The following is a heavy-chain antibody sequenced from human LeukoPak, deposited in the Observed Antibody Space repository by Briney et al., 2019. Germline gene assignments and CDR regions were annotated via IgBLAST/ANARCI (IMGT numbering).Heavy chain of an antibody. CDR1: GDSISSSSYY. V-gene: IGHV4-39*01. Sequence: SPSETLSLTCTVSGDSISSSSYYWGWIRQPPGKGLEWIGSIFYSGSTYYNPSLERRVTISVDTSKNQFSLKQSSVTAADTAVFYCARHLITAAAGTLGNNFDYWGQGTLVTVSS. CDR2: IFYSGST. J-gene: IGHJ4*02. CDR3: ARHLITAAAGTLGNNFDY. D-gene: IGHD1-1*01.